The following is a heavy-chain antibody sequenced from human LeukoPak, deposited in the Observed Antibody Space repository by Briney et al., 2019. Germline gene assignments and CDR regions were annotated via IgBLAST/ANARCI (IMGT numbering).Heavy chain of an antibody. Sequence: GGSLRLSXAASGFTFSSYAMSWVRQAPGKGLEWVSAISGSGGSTYYADSVKGRFTISRDNSKNTLYLQMNSLRAEDTAVYYCARGSHLLTGYSAFDIWGQGTMVTVSS. J-gene: IGHJ3*02. CDR3: ARGSHLLTGYSAFDI. CDR1: GFTFSSYA. D-gene: IGHD3-9*01. V-gene: IGHV3-23*01. CDR2: ISGSGGST.